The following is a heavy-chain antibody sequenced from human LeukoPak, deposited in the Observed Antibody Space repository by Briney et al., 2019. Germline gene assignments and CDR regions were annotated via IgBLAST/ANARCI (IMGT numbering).Heavy chain of an antibody. J-gene: IGHJ4*02. CDR2: IWYDGSHE. CDR1: GFKFWNNG. V-gene: IGHV3-33*01. Sequence: GGSLRLSCAASGFKFWNNGMHWVRQAPGKGLEWVAAIWYDGSHEFYADSVKGRFTISRDNSKSTLYLQMNSLRAEDTAVYYCSRLRGYSYGYADYWGQGTLVTVSS. D-gene: IGHD5-18*01. CDR3: SRLRGYSYGYADY.